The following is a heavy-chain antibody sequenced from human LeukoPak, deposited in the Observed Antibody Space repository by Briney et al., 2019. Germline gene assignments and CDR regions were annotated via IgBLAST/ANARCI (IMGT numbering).Heavy chain of an antibody. V-gene: IGHV4-34*01. J-gene: IGHJ4*02. D-gene: IGHD5-12*01. Sequence: SETLSLTCAVYGGSFSGYYWSWIRQPPGKGLEWIGEINHSGSTNYNPSLKSRVTTSVDTSKNQFSLKLSSVTAADTAVYYCAREGWLRVFDYWGQGTLVTVSS. CDR3: AREGWLRVFDY. CDR1: GGSFSGYY. CDR2: INHSGST.